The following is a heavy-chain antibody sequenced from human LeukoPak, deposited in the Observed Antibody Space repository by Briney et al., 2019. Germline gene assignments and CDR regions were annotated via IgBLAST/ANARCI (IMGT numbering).Heavy chain of an antibody. Sequence: PSETLSLTCTVSGGSISSSSYYWGWIRQPPGKGLEWIGSIYYSGSTYYNPSLKSRVTISVDTSKNQFSLKLSSVTAADTAVYYCARTVWGDYFDYWGQGTLVTVSS. CDR3: ARTVWGDYFDY. CDR1: GGSISSSSYY. CDR2: IYYSGST. D-gene: IGHD3-16*01. J-gene: IGHJ4*02. V-gene: IGHV4-39*01.